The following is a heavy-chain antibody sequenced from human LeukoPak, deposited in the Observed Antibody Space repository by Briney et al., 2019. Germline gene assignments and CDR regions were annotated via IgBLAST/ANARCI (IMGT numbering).Heavy chain of an antibody. CDR2: INHSGGT. D-gene: IGHD3-10*01. Sequence: SETLSLTCAVYGGSFSGYYWSWIRQPPGKGLEWIGEINHSGGTNYNPSLKSRVTISVDTSKNQFSLKLSSVIAADTAVYYCARGGDDDYAMDVWGQGTTVTVS. CDR3: ARGGDDDYAMDV. CDR1: GGSFSGYY. J-gene: IGHJ6*02. V-gene: IGHV4-34*01.